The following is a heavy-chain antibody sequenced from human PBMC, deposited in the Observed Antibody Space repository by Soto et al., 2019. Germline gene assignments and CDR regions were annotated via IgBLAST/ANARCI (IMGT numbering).Heavy chain of an antibody. V-gene: IGHV3-48*02. CDR3: ARDHHEGSWYPGGMDV. Sequence: EVQLVESGGGWVQPGGSLRLSCAASGFTFSSYSMNWVRQAPGKGLEWVSYISSSSSTIYYADSVKGRCTISRDNAKNSLYLQMNSLRDEDTAVYYCARDHHEGSWYPGGMDVWGQGTTVTVSS. CDR1: GFTFSSYS. CDR2: ISSSSSTI. D-gene: IGHD6-13*01. J-gene: IGHJ6*02.